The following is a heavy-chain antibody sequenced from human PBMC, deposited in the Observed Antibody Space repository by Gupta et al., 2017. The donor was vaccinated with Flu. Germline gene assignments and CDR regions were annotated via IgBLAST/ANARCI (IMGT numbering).Heavy chain of an antibody. Sequence: EVQLLESGGGLVQSGGSLRLSCAASGFTFRNFAMNWVRQAPGRGLEWVSVVGSAGDTDYAGSVKGRLTVSRDDSRNTLYLQMNGLRAEDTAIYYCAKDATAWNSIYDAFDIWGRGTMVTVSS. CDR2: VGSAGDT. J-gene: IGHJ3*02. CDR3: AKDATAWNSIYDAFDI. CDR1: GFTFRNFA. D-gene: IGHD1-7*01. V-gene: IGHV3-23*01.